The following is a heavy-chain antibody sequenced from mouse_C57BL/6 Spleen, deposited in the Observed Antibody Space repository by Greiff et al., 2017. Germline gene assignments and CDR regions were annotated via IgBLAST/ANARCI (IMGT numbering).Heavy chain of an antibody. D-gene: IGHD1-1*01. CDR3: ARWYYGSSDWYFDV. Sequence: SGPELVKPGASVKISCKASGYAFSSSWMNWVKQRPGKGLEWIGRIYPGDGDTNYNGKFKGKATLTADKSSSTAYMQLSSLTSEDSAVYFCARWYYGSSDWYFDVWGTGTTVTVSS. J-gene: IGHJ1*03. CDR1: GYAFSSSW. V-gene: IGHV1-82*01. CDR2: IYPGDGDT.